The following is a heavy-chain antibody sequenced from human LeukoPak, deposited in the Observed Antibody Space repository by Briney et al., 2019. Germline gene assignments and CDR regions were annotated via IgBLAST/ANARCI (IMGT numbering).Heavy chain of an antibody. V-gene: IGHV3-53*01. CDR2: IHTSDNI. Sequence: GGSLRLSCAASGFIVSGKYMSWVRQAPGKGLEWVSGIHTSDNIFYADSVKGRFSISRDTSKNTLNLQMNTLRAEDTAVYYCATRIGAGGLFYFDYWGQGTLVTVSS. D-gene: IGHD6-13*01. CDR1: GFIVSGKY. CDR3: ATRIGAGGLFYFDY. J-gene: IGHJ4*02.